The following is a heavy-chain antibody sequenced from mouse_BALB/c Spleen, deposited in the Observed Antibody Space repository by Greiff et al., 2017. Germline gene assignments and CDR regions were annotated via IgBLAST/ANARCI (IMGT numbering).Heavy chain of an antibody. CDR3: ARSSVYYYAMAY. CDR2: ISSGSSTI. Sequence: EVHLVESGGGLVQPGGSRKLSCAASGFTFSSFGMHWVRQAPEKGLEWVAYISSGSSTIYYADTVKGRFTISRDNPKNTLFLQMTSLRSEDTAMYYCARSSVYYYAMAYWGQGTSVTVSA. D-gene: IGHD1-3*01. V-gene: IGHV5-17*02. J-gene: IGHJ4*01. CDR1: GFTFSSFG.